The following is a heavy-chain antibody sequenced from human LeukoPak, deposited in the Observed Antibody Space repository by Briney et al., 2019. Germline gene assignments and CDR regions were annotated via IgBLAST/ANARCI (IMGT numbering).Heavy chain of an antibody. D-gene: IGHD3-16*01. CDR1: GFTFDDYA. CDR3: YVGDGGFDH. J-gene: IGHJ4*02. Sequence: PGGSLRLSCAASGFTFDDYAMHWVRQAPGKGLQWVGFIRRKADGGTTEYAASVKGRFTISRDDSKSVAYLYMNSLKTEDTAVYFCYVGDGGFDHWGQGTLLTVSS. CDR2: IRRKADGGTT. V-gene: IGHV3-49*04.